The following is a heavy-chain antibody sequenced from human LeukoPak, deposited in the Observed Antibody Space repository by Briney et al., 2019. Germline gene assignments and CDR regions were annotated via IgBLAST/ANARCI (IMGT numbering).Heavy chain of an antibody. CDR1: VHSISSNYY. CDR2: ISHSGST. V-gene: IGHV4-38-2*02. CDR3: TRGTYYDFWSGYYRDY. J-gene: IGHJ4*02. Sequence: SETLSLTCSLSVHSISSNYYWGWIRQPPGKGLEWIGSISHSGSTYYNPSLKSRLTMSVDTSKNQLSLKLRPVTAADTAIYYCTRGTYYDFWSGYYRDYWGQGTLVAISS. D-gene: IGHD3-3*01.